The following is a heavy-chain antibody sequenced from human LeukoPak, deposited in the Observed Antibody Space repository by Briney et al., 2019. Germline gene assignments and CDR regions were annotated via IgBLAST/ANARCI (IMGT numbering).Heavy chain of an antibody. Sequence: SETLSLTCTVSGGSISSSSYYWGWIRQPPGKGLEWIGSIYYSGSTYYNPSLKSRVTISVDTSKNQFSLKLSSVTAADTAVYYCARAPDYYDSSGPFDLWGRGTLVTVSS. CDR1: GGSISSSSYY. J-gene: IGHJ2*01. CDR2: IYYSGST. CDR3: ARAPDYYDSSGPFDL. V-gene: IGHV4-39*07. D-gene: IGHD3-22*01.